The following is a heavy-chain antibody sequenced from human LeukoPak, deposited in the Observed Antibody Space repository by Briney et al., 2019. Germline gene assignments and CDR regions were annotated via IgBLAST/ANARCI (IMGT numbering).Heavy chain of an antibody. Sequence: GGSLRLSCAASGFTFSSYGMHWVRQAPGKGLEWVAFIRYDGSNKYYADSVKGRFTISRDNSKNTLYLQMNSLRAEDTAVYYCARHSQLHSYNWNDEGGAGRAFDYWGQGTLVTVSS. D-gene: IGHD1-1*01. CDR1: GFTFSSYG. CDR2: IRYDGSNK. J-gene: IGHJ4*02. V-gene: IGHV3-30*02. CDR3: ARHSQLHSYNWNDEGGAGRAFDY.